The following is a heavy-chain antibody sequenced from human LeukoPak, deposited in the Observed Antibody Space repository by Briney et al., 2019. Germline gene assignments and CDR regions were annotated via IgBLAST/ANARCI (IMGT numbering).Heavy chain of an antibody. CDR2: ISGSGFST. Sequence: PGGSLRLSCAASGFTFSSYAMSWVRQAPGKGLEWVSAISGSGFSTYYADSVKGRFTISRDNSKNSLYLQMNSLRAEDMALYYCAKDIGPDYYDSSGYDYWGQGTLVTVSS. CDR1: GFTFSSYA. V-gene: IGHV3-23*01. J-gene: IGHJ4*02. D-gene: IGHD3-22*01. CDR3: AKDIGPDYYDSSGYDY.